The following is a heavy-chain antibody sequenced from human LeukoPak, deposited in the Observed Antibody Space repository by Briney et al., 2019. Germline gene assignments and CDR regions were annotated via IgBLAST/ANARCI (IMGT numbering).Heavy chain of an antibody. Sequence: ASVKVSCKASGYTFTGYYLHWVRQAPGQGLEWMGWINPKSGDTNYAQKFQGRVTMTRDTSISTAYMELNRLKSDDTAVYFCARTPSLYGDFFDYWGQGTLVTVSS. CDR3: ARTPSLYGDFFDY. J-gene: IGHJ4*02. CDR2: INPKSGDT. V-gene: IGHV1-2*02. D-gene: IGHD4-17*01. CDR1: GYTFTGYY.